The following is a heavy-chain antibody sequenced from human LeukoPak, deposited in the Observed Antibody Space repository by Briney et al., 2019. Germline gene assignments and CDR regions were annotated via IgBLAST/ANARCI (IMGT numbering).Heavy chain of an antibody. CDR3: ARSITPTTVTTTFYYYYGMDV. CDR1: GFTLSSYG. CDR2: IWYDGSNK. V-gene: IGHV3-33*01. Sequence: GGSLRLSCAASGFTLSSYGMHWVRQAPGKGLEWVAVIWYDGSNKYYADSVKGRFTISRDNSKNTLYLQMNSLRAEDTAVYYCARSITPTTVTTTFYYYYGMDVWGQGTTVTVSS. D-gene: IGHD4-17*01. J-gene: IGHJ6*02.